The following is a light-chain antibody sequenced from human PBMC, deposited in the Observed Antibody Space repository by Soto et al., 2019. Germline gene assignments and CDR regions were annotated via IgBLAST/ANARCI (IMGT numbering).Light chain of an antibody. CDR3: QQYGSSPPFT. CDR2: DAS. Sequence: EIVLTQSPDTLSLSPGEIATLSCRASQSVRNNYLAWYQVRPGQAPRLLIYDASTKATAIPDRISGGGSGTDFNLTMTGLEPEDLEVYDCQQYGSSPPFTFGQGTRLEI. J-gene: IGKJ5*01. CDR1: QSVRNNY. V-gene: IGKV3-20*01.